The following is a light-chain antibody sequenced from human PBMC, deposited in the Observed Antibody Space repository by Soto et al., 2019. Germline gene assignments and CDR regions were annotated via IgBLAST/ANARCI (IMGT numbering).Light chain of an antibody. V-gene: IGLV1-51*01. CDR1: SSNIGDNY. J-gene: IGLJ2*01. CDR3: GTWDNSLSVV. Sequence: QLVLTQPPSVSAAPGQKVTISCSGGSSNIGDNYVSWYQQFPGTAPKLLIYDNDKRPSGIPDRFSGSKSGTSATLGITGLQTGDEADYYCGTWDNSLSVVFGGGTKVTVL. CDR2: DND.